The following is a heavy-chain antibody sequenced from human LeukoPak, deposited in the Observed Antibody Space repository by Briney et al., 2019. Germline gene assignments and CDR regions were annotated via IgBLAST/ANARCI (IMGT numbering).Heavy chain of an antibody. D-gene: IGHD3-22*01. CDR3: ARDIRLGGYTQNAFEI. CDR2: ISSSSSYI. J-gene: IGHJ3*02. Sequence: GGSLRLSCAASGFTFSSYSMNWVRQAPGKGLEWVSSISSSSSYIYYADSAKGRFTISRDNAKNSLYLQMNSLRAEDTAVYYCARDIRLGGYTQNAFEIWGQGTIVTVSS. CDR1: GFTFSSYS. V-gene: IGHV3-21*01.